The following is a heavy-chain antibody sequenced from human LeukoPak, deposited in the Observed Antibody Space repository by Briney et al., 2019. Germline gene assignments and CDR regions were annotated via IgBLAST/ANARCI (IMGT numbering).Heavy chain of an antibody. CDR3: ARDGHDGYSSSSGLGYYYYYYLDV. CDR2: ISTSGYI. J-gene: IGHJ6*03. D-gene: IGHD6-6*01. V-gene: IGHV3-21*01. CDR1: GFTFSSYS. Sequence: AGSLRLSCAASGFTFSSYSMNWVRQAAGKGLEWVSSISTSGYIYYADSVKGRFTMSRDNAKNSLYLKMHSLRAEDTAVYYCARDGHDGYSSSSGLGYYYYYYLDVWGKGTTVTVSS.